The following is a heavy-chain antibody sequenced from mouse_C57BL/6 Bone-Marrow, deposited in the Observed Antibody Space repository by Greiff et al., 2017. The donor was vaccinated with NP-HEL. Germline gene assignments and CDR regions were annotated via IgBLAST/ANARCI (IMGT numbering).Heavy chain of an antibody. V-gene: IGHV2-2*01. CDR3: ARDYGSSYGGY. Sequence: QVQLQQPGPGLVQPSQSLSITCTVSGFSLTSYGVHWVRQSPGKGLAWLGVIWSGGSTDYYAAFIYRLSISKDNSESQVCFEINRLQADDAAIYYCARDYGSSYGGYWGQGTLVTVSA. CDR1: GFSLTSYG. J-gene: IGHJ3*01. CDR2: IWSGGST. D-gene: IGHD1-1*01.